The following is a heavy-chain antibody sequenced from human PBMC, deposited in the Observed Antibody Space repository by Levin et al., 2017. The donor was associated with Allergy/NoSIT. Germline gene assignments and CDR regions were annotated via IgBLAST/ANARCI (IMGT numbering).Heavy chain of an antibody. CDR3: VRGLSYDYVWGSYPDDY. V-gene: IGHV1-8*01. J-gene: IGHJ4*02. D-gene: IGHD3-16*02. Sequence: ASVKVSCKASGYTFTSYDINWVRQATGQGLEWMGWMNPNSGNAGYAQKFQGRVIMTRNTSISAAYMELNNLRSEDTAVYYCVRGLSYDYVWGSYPDDYWGQGTLVTVSS. CDR2: MNPNSGNA. CDR1: GYTFTSYD.